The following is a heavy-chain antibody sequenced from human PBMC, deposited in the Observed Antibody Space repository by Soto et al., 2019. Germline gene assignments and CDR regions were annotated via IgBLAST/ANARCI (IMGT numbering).Heavy chain of an antibody. J-gene: IGHJ6*02. CDR3: ARENPRSPGWDV. Sequence: EVQLVESGGGLVQPGGSLRLSCEASGFTLSSYSMNWARQAPGQGLEWVSYISSSSTTIYYADSVKGRFTISRDNAKNSLYLQMNSLRDEDTAVYYCARENPRSPGWDVWGQGTTVIVSS. CDR2: ISSSSTTI. CDR1: GFTLSSYS. V-gene: IGHV3-48*02.